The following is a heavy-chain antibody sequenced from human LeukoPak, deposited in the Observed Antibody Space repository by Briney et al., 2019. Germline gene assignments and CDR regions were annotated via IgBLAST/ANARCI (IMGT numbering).Heavy chain of an antibody. J-gene: IGHJ4*02. CDR1: GITFSNYG. CDR3: ARDSAYDY. V-gene: IGHV3-33*01. D-gene: IGHD3-10*01. Sequence: GRSLRLSCVASGITFSNYGMHWVRQAPGKGLEWVAVIWYDGSKEYYADSVKGRFTISRDNSRNTVFLQMTSLRAEDTAVYYCARDSAYDYWGQGTLVTVSS. CDR2: IWYDGSKE.